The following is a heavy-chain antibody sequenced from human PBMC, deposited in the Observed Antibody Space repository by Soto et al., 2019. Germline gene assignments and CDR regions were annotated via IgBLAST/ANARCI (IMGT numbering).Heavy chain of an antibody. CDR3: ARIDYGVPIPYFDY. Sequence: SETLSLTCTVSGGSISSYYWSWIRQPPGKGPEWIGYIYYSGSTNYNPSLKSRVTISVDTSKNQFSLKLSSVTAADTAVYYCARIDYGVPIPYFDYWGQGTLVTVSS. D-gene: IGHD4-17*01. CDR2: IYYSGST. V-gene: IGHV4-59*01. CDR1: GGSISSYY. J-gene: IGHJ4*02.